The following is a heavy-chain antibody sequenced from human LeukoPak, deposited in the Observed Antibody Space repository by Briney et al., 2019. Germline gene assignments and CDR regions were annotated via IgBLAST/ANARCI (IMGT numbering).Heavy chain of an antibody. CDR3: ARLSPPHDIVVVPVASDKYYYYYYGMDV. V-gene: IGHV4-34*01. J-gene: IGHJ6*02. CDR1: GGSFSGYY. CDR2: INHSGST. Sequence: PSETLSLTCAVYGGSFSGYYWSWIRQPPGKGLEWIGEINHSGSTNYNPSLKSRVTISVDTSKNQFSLKLSSVTAADTAVYYCARLSPPHDIVVVPVASDKYYYYYYGMDVWGQGTTVTVSS. D-gene: IGHD2-2*01.